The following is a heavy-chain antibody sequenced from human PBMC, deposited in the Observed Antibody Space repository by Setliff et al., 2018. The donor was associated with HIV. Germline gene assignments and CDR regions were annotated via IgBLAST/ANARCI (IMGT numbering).Heavy chain of an antibody. J-gene: IGHJ5*02. D-gene: IGHD3-10*01. CDR2: INANTGNP. Sequence: ASVKVSCKASGYVFTTYVINWVRQAPGRGLELMGWINANTGNPRYAPGFTGRFVFSLDTFATTAHLQINGLKTDDTAVYYCARDYNYASGTYNWFDPWGQGTLVTVSS. V-gene: IGHV7-4-1*02. CDR1: GYVFTTYV. CDR3: ARDYNYASGTYNWFDP.